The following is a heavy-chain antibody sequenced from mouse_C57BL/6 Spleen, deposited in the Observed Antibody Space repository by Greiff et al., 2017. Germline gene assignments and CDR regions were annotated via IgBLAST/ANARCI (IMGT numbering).Heavy chain of an antibody. J-gene: IGHJ2*01. V-gene: IGHV5-17*01. D-gene: IGHD2-1*01. CDR2: ISSGSSTI. CDR3: ARVTYGNCDD. CDR1: GFTFSDYG. Sequence: EVQRVESGGGLVKPGGSLKLSCAASGFTFSDYGMHWVRQAPEKGLEWVAYISSGSSTIYYADTVKGRFTISRDNAKNTLFLQMTSLRSEDTAMYYCARVTYGNCDDWGQGTTLTVSS.